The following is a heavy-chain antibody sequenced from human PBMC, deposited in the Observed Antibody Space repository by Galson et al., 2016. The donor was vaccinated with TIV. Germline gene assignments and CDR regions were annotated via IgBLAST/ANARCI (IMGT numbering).Heavy chain of an antibody. CDR2: ISGYSGNT. CDR1: GYTFSKYG. CDR3: ARDRGSMTMILVVDYYYGMDV. Sequence: SVKVSCKASGYTFSKYGISWVRQAPGQGLEWMGWISGYSGNTNYARKLQGRVIMTTDTSTGTALMEVRRLTSDDTAVYYCARDRGSMTMILVVDYYYGMDVWGQGTTVTVSS. V-gene: IGHV1-18*04. J-gene: IGHJ6*02. D-gene: IGHD3-22*01.